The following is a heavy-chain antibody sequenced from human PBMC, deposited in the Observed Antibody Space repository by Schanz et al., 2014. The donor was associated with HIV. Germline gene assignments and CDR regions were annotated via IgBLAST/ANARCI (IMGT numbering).Heavy chain of an antibody. V-gene: IGHV1-2*02. CDR1: GYTFTSYD. Sequence: QVHLVQSGAEVKKPGASVKVSCKASGYTFTSYDINWVRQATGQGLEWMGWMNPNSGGTNYAQKFQGRVTMTRDTSISTAYMELRRLRYDDTAVYYCAMGPDYYDSSAYYRVGLWYFDLWGRGTLVTVSS. D-gene: IGHD3-22*01. CDR2: MNPNSGGT. CDR3: AMGPDYYDSSAYYRVGLWYFDL. J-gene: IGHJ2*01.